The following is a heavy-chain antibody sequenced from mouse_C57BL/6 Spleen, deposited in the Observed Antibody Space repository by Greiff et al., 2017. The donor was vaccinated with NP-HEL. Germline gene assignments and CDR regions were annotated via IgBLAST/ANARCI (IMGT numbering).Heavy chain of an antibody. Sequence: VKLQQPGAELVRPGTSVKLSCKASGYTFTSYWMHWVKQRPGQGLEWIGVIDPSDSYTNYNQKFKGKATLTVDTSSSTAYMQLSSLTSEDSAVYYCAYYSNYDYAMDYWGQGTSVTVSS. CDR3: AYYSNYDYAMDY. V-gene: IGHV1-59*01. CDR1: GYTFTSYW. J-gene: IGHJ4*01. CDR2: IDPSDSYT. D-gene: IGHD2-5*01.